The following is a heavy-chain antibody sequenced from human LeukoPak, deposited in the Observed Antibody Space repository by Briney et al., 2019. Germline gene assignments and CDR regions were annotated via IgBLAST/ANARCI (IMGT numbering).Heavy chain of an antibody. CDR1: GGTFSSYA. V-gene: IGHV1-69*05. J-gene: IGHJ4*02. CDR2: IIPIFGTA. Sequence: SVKVSCRASGGTFSSYAISWVRQAPGQGLEWMGGIIPIFGTANYAQKFQGRVTITTDESTSTAYMELSSLRSEDTAVYYCARDRGCSGGSCYAKYYFDYWGQGTLVTVSS. CDR3: ARDRGCSGGSCYAKYYFDY. D-gene: IGHD2-15*01.